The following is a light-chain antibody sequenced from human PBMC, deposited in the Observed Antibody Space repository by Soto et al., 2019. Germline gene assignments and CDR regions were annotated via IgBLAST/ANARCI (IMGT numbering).Light chain of an antibody. V-gene: IGKV3-20*01. CDR2: ETS. CDR1: QSFSSSY. J-gene: IGKJ1*01. CDR3: QQYGTSPRT. Sequence: EIVLTQSPGTLSLSPGERATLSCRASQSFSSSYLAWYQQKPGQAPRLLIYETSSRATGIPDRFSGSGSQTDFTLTISRLEPEDFAVYYCQQYGTSPRTFGQGTTGDIK.